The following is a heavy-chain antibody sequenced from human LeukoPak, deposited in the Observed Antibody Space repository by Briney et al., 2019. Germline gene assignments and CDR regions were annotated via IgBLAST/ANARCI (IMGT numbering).Heavy chain of an antibody. Sequence: GGSLRLSCAASGFTFSSYSMNWVRQAPGKGLEWVSYSSSSSSTIYYADSVKGRFTISRDNAKNSLYLQMNSLRAEHTAVYYCARRQTTVTKGRDCFDYWGQGTLVTVSS. D-gene: IGHD4-11*01. CDR2: SSSSSSTI. CDR3: ARRQTTVTKGRDCFDY. CDR1: GFTFSSYS. J-gene: IGHJ4*02. V-gene: IGHV3-48*01.